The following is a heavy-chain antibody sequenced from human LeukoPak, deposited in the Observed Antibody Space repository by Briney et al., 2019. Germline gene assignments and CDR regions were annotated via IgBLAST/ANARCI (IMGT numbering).Heavy chain of an antibody. J-gene: IGHJ5*02. CDR1: GYSFTSYW. Sequence: GESLKISCKGSGYSFTSYWIGWVRQLPGKGLEWMGIIYPGDSDTRYSPSFQGQVTISADKSISTAYLQWSSLKASDTAMCYCARLPYGAAAGLGWFDPWGQGTLVTVSS. D-gene: IGHD6-13*01. CDR3: ARLPYGAAAGLGWFDP. CDR2: IYPGDSDT. V-gene: IGHV5-51*01.